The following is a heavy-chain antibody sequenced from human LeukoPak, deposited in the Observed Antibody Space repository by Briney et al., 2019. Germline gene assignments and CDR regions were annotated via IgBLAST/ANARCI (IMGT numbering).Heavy chain of an antibody. D-gene: IGHD2-15*01. V-gene: IGHV3-15*01. Sequence: GGSLRLSCGASGFTLSSYWMTWVRQAPGKGLEWVGRIKSKTDGGTTDYAAPVKGRFTISRDDSKNTLYLQMNSLKTGDTAVYYCTTDSVIVVDAFDIWGQGTMVTVSS. CDR3: TTDSVIVVDAFDI. J-gene: IGHJ3*02. CDR2: IKSKTDGGTT. CDR1: GFTLSSYW.